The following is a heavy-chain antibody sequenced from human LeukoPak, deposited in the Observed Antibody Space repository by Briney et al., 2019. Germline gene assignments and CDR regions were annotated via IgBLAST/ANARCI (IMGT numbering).Heavy chain of an antibody. CDR3: ARPLGYCSGGSCYGDAFDI. D-gene: IGHD2-15*01. Sequence: SETLSLTCTVSGGPINSSSYYWGWIRQPPGKRLEWIGSIHYGGRTYDNPSLKSRVTISLDTSKHHFSLKLSSVTAADTAVYYCARPLGYCSGGSCYGDAFDIWGQGTMVTVSS. J-gene: IGHJ3*02. CDR1: GGPINSSSYY. CDR2: IHYGGRT. V-gene: IGHV4-39*02.